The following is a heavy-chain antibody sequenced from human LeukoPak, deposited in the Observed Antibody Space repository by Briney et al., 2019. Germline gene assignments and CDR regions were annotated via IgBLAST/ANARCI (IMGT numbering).Heavy chain of an antibody. CDR1: GFTFNSYG. CDR3: ARWGASSGSRYFDY. J-gene: IGHJ4*02. CDR2: IWYDGSNK. D-gene: IGHD1-26*01. V-gene: IGHV3-33*08. Sequence: GGSLRLSCAASGFTFNSYGMHWVRQAPGKGVEGVAVIWYDGSNKYYADSVKGRFTISRDNSKNTLYLQMNSLRAEDTAVYYCARWGASSGSRYFDYWGQGTLVTVSS.